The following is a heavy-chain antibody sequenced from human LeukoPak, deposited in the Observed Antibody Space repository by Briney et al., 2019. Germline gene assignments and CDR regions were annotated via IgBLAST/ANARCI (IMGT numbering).Heavy chain of an antibody. CDR2: ISGGGGNT. D-gene: IGHD1-26*01. V-gene: IGHV3-23*01. CDR1: DGSINNYW. J-gene: IGHJ4*02. Sequence: ETLSLTCTVSDGSINNYWTWVRQAPGKGLEWVSAISGGGGNTYYADSVKGRFTISRDNSKNTLCLQMNSLRAEDTAVYYCAREGVGATTPVLYYFDYWGQGTLVTVSS. CDR3: AREGVGATTPVLYYFDY.